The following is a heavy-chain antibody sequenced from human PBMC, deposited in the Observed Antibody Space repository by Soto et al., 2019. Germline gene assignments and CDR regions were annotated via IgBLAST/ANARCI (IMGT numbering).Heavy chain of an antibody. V-gene: IGHV3-23*01. CDR2: ISGGGGST. Sequence: EVQLLESGGGLVQPGGSLRLSCAASGFTFSSYAMSWVRQAPGKGLEWVSAISGGGGSTYYADSVKGRFTISRDNSKNTLYLQINSLRAEDTAVYYCAKYGRWLVHFYYYGMDVWGQGTTVTVSS. D-gene: IGHD6-19*01. CDR1: GFTFSSYA. J-gene: IGHJ6*02. CDR3: AKYGRWLVHFYYYGMDV.